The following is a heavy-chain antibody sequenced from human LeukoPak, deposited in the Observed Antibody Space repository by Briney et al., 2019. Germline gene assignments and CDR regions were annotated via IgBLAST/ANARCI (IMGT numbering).Heavy chain of an antibody. CDR1: GFTFSSYA. J-gene: IGHJ4*02. CDR2: ISGSGGST. V-gene: IGHV3-23*01. Sequence: GGSLRLSCAASGFTFSSYAMSWVRQAPGKGLEWVSAISGSGGSTYYADSVKGRFTISRDNAKNSLYLQMNSLRAEDTAVYYCARDHGCSGGSCYPFDYWGQGTLVTVSS. CDR3: ARDHGCSGGSCYPFDY. D-gene: IGHD2-15*01.